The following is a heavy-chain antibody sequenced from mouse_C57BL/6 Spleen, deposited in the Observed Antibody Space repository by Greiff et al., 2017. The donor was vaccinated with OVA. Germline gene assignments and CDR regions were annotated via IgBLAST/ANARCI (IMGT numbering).Heavy chain of an antibody. CDR1: GFTFSSYA. J-gene: IGHJ2*01. D-gene: IGHD2-1*01. V-gene: IGHV5-9-1*02. Sequence: EVMLVESGEGLVKPGGSLKLSCAASGFTFSSYAMSWVRQTPEKRLEWVAYISSGGDYIYYADTVKGRFTISRDNARNTLYLQMSSLKSEDTAMYYCTRENGNYGGYFDYWGKGTTLTVSS. CDR3: TRENGNYGGYFDY. CDR2: ISSGGDYI.